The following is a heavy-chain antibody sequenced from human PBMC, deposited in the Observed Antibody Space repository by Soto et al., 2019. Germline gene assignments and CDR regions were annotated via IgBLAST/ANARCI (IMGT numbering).Heavy chain of an antibody. V-gene: IGHV1-69*04. J-gene: IGHJ4*02. CDR1: GGTFRNYP. CDR3: ARGPLVVLNYCES. D-gene: IGHD6-6*01. Sequence: QVPLVHSGTEVKKPGSSVKVSCKAYGGTFRNYPINWVRQAPGQGLEWMGSIFPLTDIPDYAQNFQARLTISADKSTSTAYRELSSLTSDDTAMYFLARGPLVVLNYCESWCQETLVTVSS. CDR2: IFPLTDIP.